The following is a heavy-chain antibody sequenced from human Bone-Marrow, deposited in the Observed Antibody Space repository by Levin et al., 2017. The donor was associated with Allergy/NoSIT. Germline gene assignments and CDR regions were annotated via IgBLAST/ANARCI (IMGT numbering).Heavy chain of an antibody. CDR1: GFSFDDYA. V-gene: IGHV3-9*01. CDR3: VKDSGILTAALGY. J-gene: IGHJ4*02. CDR2: IRWNSDSI. Sequence: RPGGSLRLSCAASGFSFDDYAMHWVRQIPGRGPEWVAGIRWNSDSIGYADSVKGRFTISRDNAKNSLYLQMDSLRVEDTALYYCVKDSGILTAALGYWGQGTVVAVSS. D-gene: IGHD3-9*01.